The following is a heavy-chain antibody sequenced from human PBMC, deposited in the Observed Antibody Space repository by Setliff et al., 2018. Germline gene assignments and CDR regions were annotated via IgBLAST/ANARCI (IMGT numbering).Heavy chain of an antibody. Sequence: GGSLRLSCAASGFTFSSYSMNWVRQAPGKGLEWVSSISSSSSYIYYADSVKGRFTISRDNAKNSLYLQMNSLRAEDTAVYYCARDKLRFLENWIDPWGQGTLVTVSS. CDR2: ISSSSSYI. J-gene: IGHJ5*02. V-gene: IGHV3-21*01. CDR1: GFTFSSYS. CDR3: ARDKLRFLENWIDP. D-gene: IGHD3-3*01.